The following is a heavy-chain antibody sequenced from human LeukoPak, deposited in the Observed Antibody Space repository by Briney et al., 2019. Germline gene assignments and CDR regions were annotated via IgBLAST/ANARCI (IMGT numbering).Heavy chain of an antibody. J-gene: IGHJ4*02. CDR3: AKDLSYDFWSGYSLDY. Sequence: TGGSLRLSCAASGFTFNIYAMSWVRQAPGKGLEWVSAIGGSGGSTYYADSVKGRFTISRDNSKNTLYLQMNSLRAEDTAVYYCAKDLSYDFWSGYSLDYWGQGTLVTVSS. V-gene: IGHV3-23*01. CDR1: GFTFNIYA. D-gene: IGHD3-3*01. CDR2: IGGSGGST.